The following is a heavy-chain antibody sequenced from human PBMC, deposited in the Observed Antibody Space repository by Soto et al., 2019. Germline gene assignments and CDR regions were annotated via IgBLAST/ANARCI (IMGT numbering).Heavy chain of an antibody. D-gene: IGHD6-13*01. CDR3: ARGAAAGSYYGMDV. CDR2: IIPMFDTT. Sequence: QVQLVQSGAEVKKPGSSVKVSCKASGDTFSSHGITWVRQAPGQGLEWMGGIIPMFDTTNYAQKLKGRVTITADESTSTAYMELRSLRSEDTAVYYCARGAAAGSYYGMDVWGQGTTVTVS. V-gene: IGHV1-69*01. CDR1: GDTFSSHG. J-gene: IGHJ6*02.